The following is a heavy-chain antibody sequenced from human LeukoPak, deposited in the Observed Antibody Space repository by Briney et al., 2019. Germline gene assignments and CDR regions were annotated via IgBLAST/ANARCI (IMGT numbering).Heavy chain of an antibody. V-gene: IGHV3-23*01. CDR2: ISGSGGST. CDR3: AKTQWLAPYNWFDP. CDR1: GFTFSSYA. D-gene: IGHD6-19*01. Sequence: PGGSLRLSCAASGFTFSSYAMSWVRQAPGKGLEWVSAISGSGGSTYYADSVKGRHTISRDNSKNTLYLQMNSLRAEDTAVYYCAKTQWLAPYNWFDPWGQGTLVTVSS. J-gene: IGHJ5*02.